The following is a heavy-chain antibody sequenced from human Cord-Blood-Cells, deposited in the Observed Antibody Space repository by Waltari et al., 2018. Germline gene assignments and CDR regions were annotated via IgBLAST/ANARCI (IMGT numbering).Heavy chain of an antibody. CDR2: IYPGGSST. CDR3: ARHQGVDLWSGYFDY. D-gene: IGHD3-3*01. Sequence: EVQLVQSGAEVKKPGESLKISCKGSGYSFTSYWIGWVRQMPGKGLEWMGVIYPGGSSTRYSPSFRGQVTISADKSISTAYLQWSSLKASDTAMYYCARHQGVDLWSGYFDYWGQGTLVTVSS. J-gene: IGHJ4*02. CDR1: GYSFTSYW. V-gene: IGHV5-51*01.